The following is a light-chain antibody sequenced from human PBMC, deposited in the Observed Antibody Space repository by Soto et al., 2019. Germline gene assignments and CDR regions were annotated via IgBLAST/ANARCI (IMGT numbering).Light chain of an antibody. CDR3: QSYDSSLREV. Sequence: QSVLTQPPSVSGAPGQRVTISCTGNSSNIGAGYDVHWYQQLPGTAPKLLIYGNSNRPSGLPDRFSGSKSGTSASLAITGLQAEDEADYYCQSYDSSLREVFGGGTKLTVL. V-gene: IGLV1-40*01. J-gene: IGLJ2*01. CDR2: GNS. CDR1: SSNIGAGYD.